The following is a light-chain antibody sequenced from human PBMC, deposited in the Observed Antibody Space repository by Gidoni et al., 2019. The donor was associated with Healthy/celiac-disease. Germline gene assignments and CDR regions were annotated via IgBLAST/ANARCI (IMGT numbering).Light chain of an antibody. CDR2: GAS. CDR3: QQYGSSPYT. V-gene: IGKV3-20*01. Sequence: EIVFTQSPGTLSLSPGERATLSCRASQSVSSSYLAWYQQKPGQAPRLLIYGASSRATGIPDRLSGSGSGTDFTLTISRREPEDFAVYYCQQYGSSPYTFXXXTKLEIK. J-gene: IGKJ2*01. CDR1: QSVSSSY.